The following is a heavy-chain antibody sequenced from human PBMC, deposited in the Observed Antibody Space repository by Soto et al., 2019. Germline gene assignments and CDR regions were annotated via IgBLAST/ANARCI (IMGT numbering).Heavy chain of an antibody. D-gene: IGHD4-17*01. CDR3: AKDRLDYGDYVLGY. V-gene: IGHV3-30*18. CDR2: ISYDGSNK. CDR1: GFTFSSYG. Sequence: QVQLVESGGGVVQPGRSLRLSCAASGFTFSSYGMHWVRQAPGKGLEWVAVISYDGSNKYYADSVKGRFTISSDNSKNTLYLQMNSLRAEDTAVYYCAKDRLDYGDYVLGYWGQGTLVTVSS. J-gene: IGHJ4*02.